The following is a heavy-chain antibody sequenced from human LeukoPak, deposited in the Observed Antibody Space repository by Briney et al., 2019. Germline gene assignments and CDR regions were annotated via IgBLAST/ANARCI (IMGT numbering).Heavy chain of an antibody. D-gene: IGHD6-19*01. CDR2: INPNSGGT. V-gene: IGHV1-2*02. J-gene: IGHJ5*02. CDR3: ARARHSSGWYRASWFDP. Sequence: GASVKVSCKASGSTFTGYYMHWVRQAPGQGLEWMGWINPNSGGTNYAQKFQGRVTMTRDTSISTAYMELSRLRSDDTAVYYCARARHSSGWYRASWFDPWGQGTLVTVSS. CDR1: GSTFTGYY.